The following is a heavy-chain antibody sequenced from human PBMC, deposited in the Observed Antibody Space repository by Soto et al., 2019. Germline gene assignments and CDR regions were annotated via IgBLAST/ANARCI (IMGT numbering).Heavy chain of an antibody. CDR2: IYYSGST. J-gene: IGHJ4*02. D-gene: IGHD2-21*02. CDR1: GGSISSGGYY. Sequence: QVQLQESGPGLVKPSQTLSLTCTVSGGSISSGGYYWSWIRQHPGKGLEWIGYIYYSGSTYYNPSLKSRVTISVDTSKNQFSLKLSSVTAADTAVYYCARDPVKGVVVTAIPERSYWGQGTLVTVSS. CDR3: ARDPVKGVVVTAIPERSY. V-gene: IGHV4-31*03.